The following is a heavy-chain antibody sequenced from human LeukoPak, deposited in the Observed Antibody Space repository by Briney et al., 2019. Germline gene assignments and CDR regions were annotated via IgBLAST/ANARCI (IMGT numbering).Heavy chain of an antibody. CDR2: IYYSGST. D-gene: IGHD3-10*01. V-gene: IGHV4-30-4*01. J-gene: IGHJ6*03. CDR1: GGSISSSDYY. Sequence: PSQTLSLTCTVSGGSISSSDYYWSWIRQPPGKGLEWIGYIYYSGSTYYNPSLKSRVTISVDTSKNQFSLKLSSVTAADTAVYYCAREKGYGSGSYWVGDYYYYMDVWGKGTTVTVSS. CDR3: AREKGYGSGSYWVGDYYYYMDV.